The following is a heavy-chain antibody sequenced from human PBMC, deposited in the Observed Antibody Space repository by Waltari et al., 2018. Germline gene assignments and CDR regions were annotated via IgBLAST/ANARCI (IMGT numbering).Heavy chain of an antibody. D-gene: IGHD4-17*01. V-gene: IGHV1-69*14. CDR3: AKGRDYGDAEDY. CDR2: SIPIFGTA. Sequence: QVQLVQSGAEVKRPGSSVRVSCKASGGTVSSYAISWMRQAPGQGLEWIGGSIPIFGTANYAQKFQGRVTITADKSTSTAYMELSSLRSEDTAVYYCAKGRDYGDAEDYWGQGTLVTVSS. J-gene: IGHJ4*02. CDR1: GGTVSSYA.